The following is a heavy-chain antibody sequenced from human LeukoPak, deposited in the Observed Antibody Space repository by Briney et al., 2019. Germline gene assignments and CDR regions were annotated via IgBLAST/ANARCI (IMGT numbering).Heavy chain of an antibody. J-gene: IGHJ4*02. Sequence: GGSLRLSCAASGFTFGSYAMTWVRQAPGKGLEWVSVITGSDLSTYYADSVRGRFTISRDNSKNTLYLQMNSLRPEDTAVYYCAKDFEAYCRGDCSSYFDYWGQGNLVTVSS. D-gene: IGHD2-21*02. CDR2: ITGSDLST. CDR3: AKDFEAYCRGDCSSYFDY. V-gene: IGHV3-23*01. CDR1: GFTFGSYA.